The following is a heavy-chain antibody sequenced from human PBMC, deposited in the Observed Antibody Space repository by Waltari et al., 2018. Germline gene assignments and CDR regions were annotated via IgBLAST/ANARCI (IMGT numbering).Heavy chain of an antibody. J-gene: IGHJ4*02. CDR1: GYIFNSYG. CDR2: ISYDGSNN. CDR3: AKSIAAMGYHFDY. Sequence: QVQLVESGGGVVQPGRSLRLSCAASGYIFNSYGMHWVRRAPGKGLEWVAIISYDGSNNNYADSVKGRFTISRDNSKNTLYLQMNSLTPEDTAVYYCAKSIAAMGYHFDYWGQGTLVTVSS. V-gene: IGHV3-30*18. D-gene: IGHD2-2*01.